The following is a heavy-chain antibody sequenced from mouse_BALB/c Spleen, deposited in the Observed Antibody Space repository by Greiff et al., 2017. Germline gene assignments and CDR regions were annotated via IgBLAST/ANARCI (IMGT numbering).Heavy chain of an antibody. CDR1: GFTFSDYY. CDR3: ARDYYGNYDYAMDY. CDR2: ISDGGSYT. J-gene: IGHJ4*01. V-gene: IGHV5-4*02. D-gene: IGHD2-1*01. Sequence: EVQVVESGGGLVKPGGSLKLSCAASGFTFSDYYMYWVRQTPEKRLEWVATISDGGSYTYYPDSVKGRFTISRDNAKNNLYLQMSSLKSEDTAMYYCARDYYGNYDYAMDYWGQGTSVTVSS.